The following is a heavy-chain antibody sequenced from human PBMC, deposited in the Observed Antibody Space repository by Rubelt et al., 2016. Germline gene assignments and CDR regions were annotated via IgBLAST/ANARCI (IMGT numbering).Heavy chain of an antibody. CDR3: ARDTTKYYFDY. Sequence: QVQLQESGPGLVKPSETLSLTCTVSGGSISSYYWSWIRQPPGKGLEWIGYIYYSGRTNYNPSLKSRVTLSVDTSKNQFSLKLSSGTAADTAVYYCARDTTKYYFDYWGQGTLVTVSS. V-gene: IGHV4-59*01. J-gene: IGHJ4*02. CDR1: GGSISSYY. CDR2: IYYSGRT. D-gene: IGHD1-14*01.